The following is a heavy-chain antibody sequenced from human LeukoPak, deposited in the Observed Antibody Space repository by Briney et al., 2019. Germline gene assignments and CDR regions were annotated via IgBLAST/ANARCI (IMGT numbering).Heavy chain of an antibody. CDR1: GFSFSNYG. CDR2: ISYDGSNK. V-gene: IGHV3-30*18. D-gene: IGHD2/OR15-2a*01. J-gene: IGHJ3*01. CDR3: AKDWRWKQNIYGFNV. Sequence: GGSLRLSCAASGFSFSNYGMHWVRQAPGKGLEWVAVISYDGSNKYYADSVKGRFTISRDNSKNTLHLQMSSLRAEDTAVYYCAKDWRWKQNIYGFNVWGRGTMVTVSS.